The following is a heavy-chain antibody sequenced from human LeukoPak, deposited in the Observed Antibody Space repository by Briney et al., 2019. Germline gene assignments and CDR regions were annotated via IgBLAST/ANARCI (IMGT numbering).Heavy chain of an antibody. CDR3: ARDEEMATILDY. J-gene: IGHJ4*02. D-gene: IGHD5-24*01. CDR1: GYTFTSYY. CDR2: INPSGGST. Sequence: ASVKASCKASGYTFTSYYMHWVRQAPGQGLEWMGIINPSGGSTSYAQKFQGRVTMTRDMSTSTVYMELSSLRSEDTAVYYCARDEEMATILDYWGQGTLVTVSS. V-gene: IGHV1-46*01.